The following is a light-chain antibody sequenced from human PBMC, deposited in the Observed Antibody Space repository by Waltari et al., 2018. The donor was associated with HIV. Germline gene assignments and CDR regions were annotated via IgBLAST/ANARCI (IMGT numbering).Light chain of an antibody. CDR3: FSYVGSSLWV. Sequence: QSVLTQPASVSGSPGQSITISCTGTSSDFGNYNLVSWYQQHPGKAPKLIIYEVTERPSGVSNRFSGFKSANTASLTISGVQAEDEADYYCFSYVGSSLWVFGGGTKLTVL. J-gene: IGLJ3*02. V-gene: IGLV2-23*02. CDR2: EVT. CDR1: SSDFGNYNL.